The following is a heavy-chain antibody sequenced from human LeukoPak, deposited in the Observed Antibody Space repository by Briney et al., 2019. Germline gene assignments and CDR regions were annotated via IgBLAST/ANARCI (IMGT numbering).Heavy chain of an antibody. J-gene: IGHJ3*02. CDR1: GFTFSSYG. D-gene: IGHD3-10*01. V-gene: IGHV3-33*01. Sequence: GGSLRLSCAASGFTFSSYGMHWVRQAPGKGLEWVAVIWYDGSNKYYADSVKGRFTISRDNSKNTLYLQMNSLRAEDTAVYYCSSYKDYDAFDIWGQGTMVTVSS. CDR3: SSYKDYDAFDI. CDR2: IWYDGSNK.